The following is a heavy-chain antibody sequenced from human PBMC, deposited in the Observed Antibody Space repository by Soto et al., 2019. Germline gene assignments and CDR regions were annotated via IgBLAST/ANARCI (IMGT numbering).Heavy chain of an antibody. CDR1: CYSISRGYY. CDR3: ARSFGELSFDY. J-gene: IGHJ4*02. CDR2: IFHTGST. V-gene: IGHV4-38-2*01. Sequence: PSETLSLTCAVSCYSISRGYYWGWIRQPPGKGLEWIGNIFHTGSTSYNPSLKSRVAMSVDTSKNDFSLRLSSVTAADTAVYYCARSFGELSFDYWGQGALVTVSS. D-gene: IGHD3-10*01.